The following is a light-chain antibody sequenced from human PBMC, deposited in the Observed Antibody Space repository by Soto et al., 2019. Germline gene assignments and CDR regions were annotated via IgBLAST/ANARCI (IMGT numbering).Light chain of an antibody. CDR1: QSLLHSNGYNY. J-gene: IGKJ1*01. V-gene: IGKV2-28*01. CDR2: LGS. Sequence: DIVMTQSPLSLPVTPGEPASISCRSSQSLLHSNGYNYLDWYLQKPGQSPQLLIYLGSYRASGVPDRFSGSGSGTDFTLKISRVEGEDVRVYYCMQALQTRTFGQGTKVEI. CDR3: MQALQTRT.